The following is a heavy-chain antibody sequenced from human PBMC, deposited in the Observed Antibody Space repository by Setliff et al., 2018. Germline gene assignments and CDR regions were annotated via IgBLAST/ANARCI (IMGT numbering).Heavy chain of an antibody. Sequence: SETLSLTCTVSGGSIISHYWNWIRQTPGKGLEWIGYIYYSGTTNYNPSLKSRVTISVDTSKNHFSLKLISVTAADTAVYYCARMVGTPDGWFDPWGQGTLVTVSS. CDR1: GGSIISHY. V-gene: IGHV4-59*11. CDR2: IYYSGTT. D-gene: IGHD1-26*01. CDR3: ARMVGTPDGWFDP. J-gene: IGHJ5*02.